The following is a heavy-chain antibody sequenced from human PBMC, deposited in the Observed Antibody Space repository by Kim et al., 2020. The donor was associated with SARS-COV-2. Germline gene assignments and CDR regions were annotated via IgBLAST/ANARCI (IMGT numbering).Heavy chain of an antibody. CDR1: GGSISSSNW. D-gene: IGHD3-22*01. V-gene: IGHV4-4*02. CDR3: ARDRYSSGYYSDY. Sequence: SETLSLTCAVSGGSISSSNWWSWVRQPPGKGLEWIGEIYHSGSTNYNPSLKSRVTISVDKSKNQFSLKLSSVTAADTAVYYCARDRYSSGYYSDYWGHGTLVTVSS. J-gene: IGHJ4*01. CDR2: IYHSGST.